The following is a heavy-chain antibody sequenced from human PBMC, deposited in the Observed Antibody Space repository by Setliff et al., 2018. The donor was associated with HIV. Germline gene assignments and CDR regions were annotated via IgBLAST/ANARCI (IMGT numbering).Heavy chain of an antibody. CDR3: ARDQLRVPERWDFDF. CDR2: ITATGTTV. CDR1: GGSISSNW. J-gene: IGHJ4*02. Sequence: ETLSLTCAVSGGSISSNWWSWVRQSPGEGLEWLAYITATGTTVSYADSVRGRFIISRDSVRNVMYLHIKSLRVEDTALYYCARDQLRVPERWDFDFWGQGTLVTVSS. D-gene: IGHD1-26*01. V-gene: IGHV3-48*01.